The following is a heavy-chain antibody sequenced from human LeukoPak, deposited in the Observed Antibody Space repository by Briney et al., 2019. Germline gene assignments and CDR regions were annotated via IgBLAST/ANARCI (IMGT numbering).Heavy chain of an antibody. CDR2: ISYDGSNK. CDR3: AKDYDSSGYTQGAFDI. J-gene: IGHJ3*02. CDR1: GFTFSSYA. Sequence: PGGSLRLSCAASGFTFSSYAMHWVRQAPGKGLEWVAVISYDGSNKYYADSVKGRFTISRDNSKNTLYLQMNSLRAEDTAVYYCAKDYDSSGYTQGAFDIWGQGTMVTVSS. V-gene: IGHV3-30*04. D-gene: IGHD3-22*01.